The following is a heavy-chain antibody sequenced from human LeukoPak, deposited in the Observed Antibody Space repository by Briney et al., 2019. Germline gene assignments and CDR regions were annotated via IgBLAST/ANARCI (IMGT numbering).Heavy chain of an antibody. CDR1: GYTFTGYY. CDR2: INPNSGGT. Sequence: ASVKVSCKASGYTFTGYYMHWVRQAPGQGLEWRGWINPNSGGTNYAQKFQGRVTMTRDTSISTAYMELSRLRSDDTAVYYCARSGRFGELSFDYWGQGTLVTVSS. D-gene: IGHD3-10*01. CDR3: ARSGRFGELSFDY. J-gene: IGHJ4*02. V-gene: IGHV1-2*02.